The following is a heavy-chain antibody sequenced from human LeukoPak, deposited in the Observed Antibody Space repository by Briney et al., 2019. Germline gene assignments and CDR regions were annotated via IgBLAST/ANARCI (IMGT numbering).Heavy chain of an antibody. V-gene: IGHV1-18*01. CDR3: ARDLYWIGDILTGSPDY. J-gene: IGHJ4*02. Sequence: GASVKVSCKASGYTFTSYGISWVRQAPGQGLEWMGWISAYNGNTNYAQKFQGRVTMTRDTSISTAYMELSRLRSDDTAVYYCARDLYWIGDILTGSPDYWGQGTLVTVSS. D-gene: IGHD3-9*01. CDR1: GYTFTSYG. CDR2: ISAYNGNT.